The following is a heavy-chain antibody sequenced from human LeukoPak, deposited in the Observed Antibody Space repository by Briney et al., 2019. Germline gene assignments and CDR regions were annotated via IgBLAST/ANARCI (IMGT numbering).Heavy chain of an antibody. CDR3: ARDDSYDRSGYYRSDYYFEY. CDR2: INPNSGGT. V-gene: IGHV1-2*02. CDR1: GYTFTGYY. Sequence: ASVKVSCKASGYTFTGYYMHWVRQAPGQGLEWMGWINPNSGGTNYAQKFQGRVTMTRDTSISTAYMEVSSLGSEDTAVYYCARDDSYDRSGYYRSDYYFEYWGQGTLVTVSS. D-gene: IGHD3-22*01. J-gene: IGHJ4*02.